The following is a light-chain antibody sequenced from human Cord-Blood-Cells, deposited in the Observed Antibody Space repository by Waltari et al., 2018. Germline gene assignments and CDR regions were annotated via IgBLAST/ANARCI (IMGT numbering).Light chain of an antibody. Sequence: DIQMTQSPSSLSASVGDRVTITCRRSQGISSCLAWYQQKPGKAPKLLIYAASSLQSGVPSRFSGSGSGTDFTLTISCLQSEDFATYYCQQYYSFPLTFGGGTKVEIK. V-gene: IGKV1-12*01. CDR2: AAS. CDR3: QQYYSFPLT. J-gene: IGKJ4*01. CDR1: QGISSC.